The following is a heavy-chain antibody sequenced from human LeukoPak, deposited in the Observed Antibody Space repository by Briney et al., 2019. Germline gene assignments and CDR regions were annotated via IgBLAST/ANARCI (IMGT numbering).Heavy chain of an antibody. CDR2: IYYSGIT. CDR3: AKSGPAAGRPDAFDI. D-gene: IGHD2-2*01. V-gene: IGHV4-39*07. CDR1: GGSVTTSSFY. J-gene: IGHJ3*02. Sequence: SETLSLTCTLSGGSVTTSSFYWAWIRQPPGKGLECIGTIYYSGITYYHSSLKSRVTISVDTSKNQFSRKLNSVTAADTAVYFCAKSGPAAGRPDAFDIWGQGTMVTVPS.